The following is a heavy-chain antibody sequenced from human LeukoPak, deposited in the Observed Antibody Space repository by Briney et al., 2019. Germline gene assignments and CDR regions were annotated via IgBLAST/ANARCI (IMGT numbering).Heavy chain of an antibody. J-gene: IGHJ3*02. V-gene: IGHV3-48*01. D-gene: IGHD2-2*01. CDR3: ARDGGTSWDAFDI. CDR2: ISSSSSTI. Sequence: GGSLRLSCAASGFTFSSYSMNWVRQAPGKGLEWVSYISSSSSTIYYADSVKGRFTISRDNAKNSLYLQMNSLRAEDTAVYYCARDGGTSWDAFDIWGQGTIVTVSS. CDR1: GFTFSSYS.